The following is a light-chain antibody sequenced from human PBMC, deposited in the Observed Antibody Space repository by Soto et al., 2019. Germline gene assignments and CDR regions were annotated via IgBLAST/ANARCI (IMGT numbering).Light chain of an antibody. CDR3: QQYKNWPYT. J-gene: IGKJ2*01. CDR2: RAS. CDR1: QSVSNN. V-gene: IGKV3-15*01. Sequence: EIVMTQSPATLSVSLGERATLACRASQSVSNNLAWYQQKLGQAPRLLFFRASTRASGVPARFSWSGSETDFTLTISTLQSEDFAIYYCQQYKNWPYTFGQGSKLEI.